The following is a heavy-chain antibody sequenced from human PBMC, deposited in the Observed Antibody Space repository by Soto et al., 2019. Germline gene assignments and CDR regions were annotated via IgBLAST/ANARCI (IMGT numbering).Heavy chain of an antibody. CDR1: GFNFNTYS. CDR3: AGERSALPYARDAMDV. Sequence: EVRLVESGGGLVKPGGSLRVSCAASGFNFNTYSMNSVRQAPGKGLEWVSFISTSGGYQNYADSVRGRFTISRDNDKKSVYLEMNSLTADDSAVYYCAGERSALPYARDAMDVWGQWTTVTV. V-gene: IGHV3-21*02. CDR2: ISTSGGYQ. D-gene: IGHD3-16*01. J-gene: IGHJ6*02.